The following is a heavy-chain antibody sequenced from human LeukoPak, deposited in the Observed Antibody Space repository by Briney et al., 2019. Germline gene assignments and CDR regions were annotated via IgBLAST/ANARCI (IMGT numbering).Heavy chain of an antibody. CDR3: ARERSFRLFDY. J-gene: IGHJ4*02. CDR2: IYYSGST. CDR1: GGSISSYY. V-gene: IGHV4-59*01. Sequence: SETLSLTCTVSGGSISSYYWSWIRQPPGKGLEWIGYIYYSGSTNYNPSLKSRVTISVDTSKNQFSLKLSSVTAADTAVYYCARERSFRLFDYWGQGTLVTVSS.